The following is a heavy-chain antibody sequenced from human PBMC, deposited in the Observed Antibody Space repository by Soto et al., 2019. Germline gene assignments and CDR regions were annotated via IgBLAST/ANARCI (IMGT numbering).Heavy chain of an antibody. CDR3: ARDREDASGRYVTY. CDR1: GFTFSTYW. Sequence: PGGSLRLSCVASGFTFSTYWMSWVRQAPGKGLEWVAHIKQDGSEMYYVDSVKGRFTISRDNAKKSLFLQMKSLRVEDTAIYYCARDREDASGRYVTYWGQGSLVTAPQ. D-gene: IGHD6-19*01. CDR2: IKQDGSEM. J-gene: IGHJ4*02. V-gene: IGHV3-7*03.